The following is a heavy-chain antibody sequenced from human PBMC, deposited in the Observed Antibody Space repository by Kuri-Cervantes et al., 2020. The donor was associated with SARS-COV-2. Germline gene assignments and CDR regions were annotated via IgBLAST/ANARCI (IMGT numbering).Heavy chain of an antibody. CDR1: GGSISSSSYY. CDR3: ARQMMSTITIFGVVITRHWFDP. V-gene: IGHV4-39*01. D-gene: IGHD3-3*01. CDR2: IYYSGST. Sequence: ESLRLSCTVSGGSISSSSYYWGWNRQPPGMGLEGIGSIYYSGSTYSNPSLKSRVTISVDTSKNPFSLKLSSVTAADTAVYSCARQMMSTITIFGVVITRHWFDPWGQGTLVTVSS. J-gene: IGHJ5*02.